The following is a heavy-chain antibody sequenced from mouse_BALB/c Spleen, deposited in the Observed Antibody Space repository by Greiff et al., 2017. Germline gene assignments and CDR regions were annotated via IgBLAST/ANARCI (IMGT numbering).Heavy chain of an antibody. CDR2: IDPANGNT. J-gene: IGHJ2*01. CDR3: ARGDGYGVDY. Sequence: EVKLLESGAELVKPGASVKLSCTASGFNIKDTYMHWVKQRPEQGLEWIGRIDPANGNTKYDPKFQGKATITADTSSNTAYLQLSSLTSEDTAVYYCARGDGYGVDYWGQGTTLTVSS. CDR1: GFNIKDTY. D-gene: IGHD2-2*01. V-gene: IGHV14-3*02.